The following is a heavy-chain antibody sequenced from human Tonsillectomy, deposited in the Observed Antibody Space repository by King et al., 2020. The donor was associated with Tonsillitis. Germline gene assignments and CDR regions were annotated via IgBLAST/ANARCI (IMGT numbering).Heavy chain of an antibody. V-gene: IGHV3-30*04. CDR2: ISYDGSDK. J-gene: IGHJ4*02. CDR1: GFTFSSYA. D-gene: IGHD5-24*01. Sequence: VQLVESGGGVVQPGRSLRLSCAASGFTFSSYAMHWVRQAPGKGLEWVAVISYDGSDKYYADSVKGRFTISRDNSKNTLYLQMNSLRAEDTAVYYWARVVFWGDAYNLGYFFDYGGQGTLVTAPS. CDR3: ARVVFWGDAYNLGYFFDY.